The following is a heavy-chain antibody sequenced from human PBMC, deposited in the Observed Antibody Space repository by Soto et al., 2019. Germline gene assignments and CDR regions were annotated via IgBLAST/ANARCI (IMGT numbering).Heavy chain of an antibody. CDR2: ISGSGGST. Sequence: VQLLESGGGLVQPGGSLRLSCAASGFTFSSYAMSWVRQAPGKGLEWVSAISGSGGSTYYADSVKGRFTIARDNSKNTLYLQMNSLRAEDTAVYYCAKDLSRLWFGAEGDVWGQGTTVTVSS. D-gene: IGHD3-10*01. CDR1: GFTFSSYA. CDR3: AKDLSRLWFGAEGDV. V-gene: IGHV3-23*01. J-gene: IGHJ6*02.